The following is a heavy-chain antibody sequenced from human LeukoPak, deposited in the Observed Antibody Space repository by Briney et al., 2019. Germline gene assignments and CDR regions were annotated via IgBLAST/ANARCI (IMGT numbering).Heavy chain of an antibody. D-gene: IGHD3-10*01. Sequence: GGSLRLSCAASGLSFTNALVTWVRQAPGKGLEWVSAISGSGGSTYYADSVKGRFTISRDNSKNTLYLQMNSLRAEDTAVYYCASYGSGNYPWGQGTLVTVSS. V-gene: IGHV3-23*01. CDR1: GLSFTNAL. CDR2: ISGSGGST. CDR3: ASYGSGNYP. J-gene: IGHJ4*02.